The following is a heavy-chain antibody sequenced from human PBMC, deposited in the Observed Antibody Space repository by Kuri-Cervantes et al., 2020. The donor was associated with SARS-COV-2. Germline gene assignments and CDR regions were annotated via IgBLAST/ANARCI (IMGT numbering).Heavy chain of an antibody. CDR3: ARGSCSSTSCYFWIFDY. D-gene: IGHD2-2*01. V-gene: IGHV1-8*03. Sequence: ASVKVSCKASGYTFTGYYMHWVRQAPGQGLEWMGWINPNSGGTGYAQKFQGRVTITRNTSISTAYMELSSLRSEDTAVYYCARGSCSSTSCYFWIFDYWGQGTLVTVSS. CDR2: INPNSGGT. CDR1: GYTFTGYY. J-gene: IGHJ4*02.